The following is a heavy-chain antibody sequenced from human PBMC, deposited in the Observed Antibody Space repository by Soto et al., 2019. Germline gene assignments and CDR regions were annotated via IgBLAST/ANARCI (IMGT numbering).Heavy chain of an antibody. Sequence: GGSLRLSCAASGLTFNTYAMHWVRQAPGKGLEWAATISYDGGDKYYADSVKDRFTISRDDPKNTLFLQMNSLRAEDTAVYYCARVHYYDTSGPLLWGQGTQVTVSS. D-gene: IGHD3-22*01. CDR1: GLTFNTYA. J-gene: IGHJ4*02. CDR3: ARVHYYDTSGPLL. CDR2: ISYDGGDK. V-gene: IGHV3-30-3*01.